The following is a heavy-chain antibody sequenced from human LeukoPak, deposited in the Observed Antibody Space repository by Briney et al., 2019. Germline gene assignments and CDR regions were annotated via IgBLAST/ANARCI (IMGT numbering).Heavy chain of an antibody. V-gene: IGHV1-2*06. D-gene: IGHD1-20*01. Sequence: GASVKVSCKXSGYTFTGYHLHWVPQAPGQGLEWMERINPNSGGTNYAQKFQGRVTMTRDTSINTAYMELSSLRSDDTAVYYCARGRADRYNWNDGPDYWGQGTLVTVSS. CDR3: ARGRADRYNWNDGPDY. CDR2: INPNSGGT. CDR1: GYTFTGYH. J-gene: IGHJ4*02.